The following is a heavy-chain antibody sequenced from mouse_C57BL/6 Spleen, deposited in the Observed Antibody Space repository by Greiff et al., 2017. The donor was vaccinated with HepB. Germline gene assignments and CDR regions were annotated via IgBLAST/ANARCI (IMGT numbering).Heavy chain of an antibody. D-gene: IGHD1-1*01. CDR3: ARGNFITTVVGDAMDY. V-gene: IGHV1-9*01. CDR2: ILPGSGST. CDR1: GYTFTGYW. J-gene: IGHJ4*01. Sequence: VKLVESGAELMKPGASVKLSCKATGYTFTGYWIEWVKQRPGHGLEWIGEILPGSGSTNYNEKFKGKATFTADTSSNTAYMQLSSLTTEDSAIYYCARGNFITTVVGDAMDYWGQGTSVTVSS.